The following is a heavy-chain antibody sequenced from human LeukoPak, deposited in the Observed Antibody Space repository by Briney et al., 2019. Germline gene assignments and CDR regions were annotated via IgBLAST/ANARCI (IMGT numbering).Heavy chain of an antibody. J-gene: IGHJ4*02. CDR3: ARGRGYSYGPRVDY. Sequence: SETLSLTCAVYGGSFSGYYWSWIRQPPGKGLEWVGEINHSGSTNYNPSLKSRVTISVDTSKNQFSLKLSSVTAADTAVYYCARGRGYSYGPRVDYWGQGTLVTVSS. D-gene: IGHD5-18*01. CDR2: INHSGST. V-gene: IGHV4-34*01. CDR1: GGSFSGYY.